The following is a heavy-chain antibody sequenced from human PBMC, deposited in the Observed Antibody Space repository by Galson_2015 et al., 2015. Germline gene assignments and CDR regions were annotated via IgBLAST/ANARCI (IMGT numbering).Heavy chain of an antibody. CDR1: GFTFSNYG. V-gene: IGHV3-33*01. D-gene: IGHD1-26*01. J-gene: IGHJ4*02. Sequence: SLRLSCAASGFTFSNYGMHWVRQAPGKGLEGVAIIWYDASNKYYTDSVKGRFTISRDNSKNTLYLQMNSLRGEDTAVYYCARLLSYYFDYWGQGTLVTVSS. CDR2: IWYDASNK. CDR3: ARLLSYYFDY.